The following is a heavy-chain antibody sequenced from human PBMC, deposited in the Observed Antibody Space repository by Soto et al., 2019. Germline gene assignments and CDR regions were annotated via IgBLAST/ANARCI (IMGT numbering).Heavy chain of an antibody. J-gene: IGHJ6*02. D-gene: IGHD3-3*01. Sequence: EVQLLESGGGLEQPGGSLRLSCTASGFTYSNYAMSWVRQAPGKGLEWVSSISDNGATTCHADSVKGRFTISRDCSKNMLYLQMISLRSDDTAVYFCVRDWRGTACPCMDVWGQGTTVTVS. CDR3: VRDWRGTACPCMDV. V-gene: IGHV3-23*01. CDR2: ISDNGATT. CDR1: GFTYSNYA.